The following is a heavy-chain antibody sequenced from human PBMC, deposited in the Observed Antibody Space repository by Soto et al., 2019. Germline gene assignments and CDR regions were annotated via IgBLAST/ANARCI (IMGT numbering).Heavy chain of an antibody. Sequence: EVQLVESGGGLVQPGGSLRLSCATSGFTFTNYWTHWVRQAPGEGLVWVSRISGDGSRPNYADSVKGRFTISRDNAKTSLYLQMNSLRADDTAVYYCARGAGGAYYLDYWGQGTLVTVSS. CDR1: GFTFTNYW. D-gene: IGHD3-10*01. J-gene: IGHJ4*02. CDR3: ARGAGGAYYLDY. V-gene: IGHV3-74*01. CDR2: ISGDGSRP.